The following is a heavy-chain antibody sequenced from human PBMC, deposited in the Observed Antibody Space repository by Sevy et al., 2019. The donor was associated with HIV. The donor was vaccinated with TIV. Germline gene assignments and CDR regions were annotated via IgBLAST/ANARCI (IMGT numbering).Heavy chain of an antibody. CDR3: ATTKDYYESSGYPLDY. J-gene: IGHJ4*02. Sequence: ASVKVSCKVSRYTLTEFSMHWVRQAPGKGLEWMGTFDPEDDQTIYAQKFQGRVTMTEDTSTDTAYMELSSLRSEDTAMYYCATTKDYYESSGYPLDYWGQGTLVTVSS. V-gene: IGHV1-24*01. CDR2: FDPEDDQT. D-gene: IGHD3-22*01. CDR1: RYTLTEFS.